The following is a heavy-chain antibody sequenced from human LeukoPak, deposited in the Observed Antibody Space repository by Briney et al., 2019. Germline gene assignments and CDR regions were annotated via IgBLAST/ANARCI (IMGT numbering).Heavy chain of an antibody. V-gene: IGHV1-2*02. CDR2: ISLNSGDT. Sequence: ASVKVSCKASGYAFTDYYMHWVRQAPGQGLEWMGYISLNSGDTKYTQKFQDRVTMTRDTSISTAYLEVSTLRSDDAAVYYCAIELTSSFYFDIWGQGTLVTVSS. D-gene: IGHD1-7*01. J-gene: IGHJ4*02. CDR3: AIELTSSFYFDI. CDR1: GYAFTDYY.